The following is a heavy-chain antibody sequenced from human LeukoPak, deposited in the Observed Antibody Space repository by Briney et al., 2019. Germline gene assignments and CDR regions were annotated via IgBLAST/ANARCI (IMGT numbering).Heavy chain of an antibody. CDR3: ARDCSGGSCLLRVY. V-gene: IGHV1-18*04. CDR2: ISAYNGNT. D-gene: IGHD2-15*01. J-gene: IGHJ4*02. CDR1: GYTFTAYY. Sequence: ASVKVSCKASGYTFTAYYLHWVRQAPGQGLEWMGWISAYNGNTNYAQKLQGRVTMTTDTSTSTAYMELRSLRSDDTAVYYCARDCSGGSCLLRVYWGQGTLVTVSS.